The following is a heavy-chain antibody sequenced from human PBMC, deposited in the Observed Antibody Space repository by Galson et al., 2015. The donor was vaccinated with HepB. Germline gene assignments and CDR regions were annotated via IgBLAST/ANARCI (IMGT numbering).Heavy chain of an antibody. CDR2: ISSRSTTM. D-gene: IGHD6-13*01. CDR1: GFTFSIHN. V-gene: IGHV3-48*02. CDR3: AGARLAAAGSYYFDY. Sequence: SLRLSCAASGFTFSIHNMNWVRQAPGKGLESVSYISSRSTTMHYADSVKGRFFISRDNAKNSLFLQMNSLRDEDTAVYYCAGARLAAAGSYYFDYWGQGTLVTVSS. J-gene: IGHJ4*02.